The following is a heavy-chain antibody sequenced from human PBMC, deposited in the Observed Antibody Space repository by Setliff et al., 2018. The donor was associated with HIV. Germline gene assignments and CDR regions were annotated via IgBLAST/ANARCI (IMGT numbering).Heavy chain of an antibody. D-gene: IGHD6-13*01. CDR3: VGGGYSSPNWFDP. CDR2: IHYSGST. J-gene: IGHJ5*02. Sequence: SETLSLTCTVSGASISSYYWSWIRQSPGKRLEWIGYIHYSGSTNYNPSLNSRVAILIDTSKNQFSLKLTSVTAADTAVYYCVGGGYSSPNWFDPWGQGTLVTVTS. CDR1: GASISSYY. V-gene: IGHV4-59*01.